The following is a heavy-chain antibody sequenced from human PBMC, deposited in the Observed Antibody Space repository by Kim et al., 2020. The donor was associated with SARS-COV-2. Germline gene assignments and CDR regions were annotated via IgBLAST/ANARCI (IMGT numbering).Heavy chain of an antibody. Sequence: GGSLRLSCAASGFTFSSYTMSWVRQAPGKGLEWVSAISSSGGNTYYADSVKGRFTISRDNSKNSLYLQMNSLRAEDTAVYYCAKDLGGGSWYGGYFDLWGRGTLVTVSS. J-gene: IGHJ2*01. D-gene: IGHD6-13*01. V-gene: IGHV3-23*01. CDR1: GFTFSSYT. CDR3: AKDLGGGSWYGGYFDL. CDR2: ISSSGGNT.